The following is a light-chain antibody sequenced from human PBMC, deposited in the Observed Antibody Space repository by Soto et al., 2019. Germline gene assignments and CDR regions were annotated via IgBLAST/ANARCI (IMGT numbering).Light chain of an antibody. Sequence: EIVLTQSPATLALSPGETATLSRRASQSVSSYLAWYQQKPGQAPRLLIYDASNRATGIPARFSGSGSGTDFTLTISSLEPEDFAVYYCQQRSNWPVTFGQGTRLEIK. CDR1: QSVSSY. CDR3: QQRSNWPVT. V-gene: IGKV3-11*01. J-gene: IGKJ5*01. CDR2: DAS.